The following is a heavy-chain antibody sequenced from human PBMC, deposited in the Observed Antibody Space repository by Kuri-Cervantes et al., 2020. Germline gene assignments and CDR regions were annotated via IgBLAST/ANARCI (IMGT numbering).Heavy chain of an antibody. V-gene: IGHV3-7*03. J-gene: IGHJ4*02. Sequence: GESLKISCAASGFTFSSYWMSWVRQAPGKGLEWVANIKQDGSEKYYVDSVKGRVTISRDNSKNTLYLQMNSLRAEDTAEYYCAKGRGFSSYDFDFWGQGTPVTVSS. D-gene: IGHD5-12*01. CDR3: AKGRGFSSYDFDF. CDR2: IKQDGSEK. CDR1: GFTFSSYW.